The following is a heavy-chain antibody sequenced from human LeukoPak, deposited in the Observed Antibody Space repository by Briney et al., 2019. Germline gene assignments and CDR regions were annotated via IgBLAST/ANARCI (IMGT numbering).Heavy chain of an antibody. V-gene: IGHV4-59*01. CDR2: IYYSGST. CDR3: ARGVSDFWSGYQQYNWFDP. Sequence: SETLSLTCTVSGGSISSYYWSWIRQPPGKGLEWIGYIYYSGSTNYNPSLKSRVTISVDTSKNQFSLKLSSVTAADTAVYYCARGVSDFWSGYQQYNWFDPWGQGTLVTVSS. CDR1: GGSISSYY. J-gene: IGHJ5*02. D-gene: IGHD3-3*01.